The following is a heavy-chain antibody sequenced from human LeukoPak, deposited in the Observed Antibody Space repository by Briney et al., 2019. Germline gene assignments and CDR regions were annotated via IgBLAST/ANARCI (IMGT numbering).Heavy chain of an antibody. D-gene: IGHD5-12*01. CDR2: IYPGDSNT. CDR1: GYSSASYW. CDR3: ARHVDYFYSMDV. V-gene: IGHV5-51*01. J-gene: IGHJ6*03. Sequence: GESLQISCKGSGYSSASYWIGWVRQLPGKGLEGLGIIYPGDSNTRYSPSFQGQVTISADKSISTAFLQWSSLQGSDTAIYYCARHVDYFYSMDVWGKGTTVTVSS.